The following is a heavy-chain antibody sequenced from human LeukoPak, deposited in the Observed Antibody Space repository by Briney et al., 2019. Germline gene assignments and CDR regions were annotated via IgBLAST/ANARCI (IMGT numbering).Heavy chain of an antibody. CDR3: ASSYGSGIRSFGMDV. J-gene: IGHJ6*02. V-gene: IGHV1-18*01. Sequence: ASVKVSCKASGYTFTSYGISWVRQAPGQGLEWMGWISAYNGNTNYAQKPQGRVTMTTDTSTSTAYMELRSLRSDDTAVYYCASSYGSGIRSFGMDVWGQGTTVTVSS. D-gene: IGHD3-10*01. CDR2: ISAYNGNT. CDR1: GYTFTSYG.